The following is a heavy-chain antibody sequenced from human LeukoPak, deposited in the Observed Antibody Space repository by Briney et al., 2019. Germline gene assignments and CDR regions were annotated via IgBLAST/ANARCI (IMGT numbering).Heavy chain of an antibody. CDR3: ARDDPIVGASNDY. CDR2: ISSSGSTI. Sequence: PGGSLRLSCAASGFTFSDYYMRWIRQAPGKGLEWVSYISSSGSTIYYADSVKGRFTISRDNAKNSLYLQMNSLRAEDTAVYYCARDDPIVGASNDYWGQGTLVTVSS. D-gene: IGHD1-26*01. CDR1: GFTFSDYY. J-gene: IGHJ4*02. V-gene: IGHV3-11*04.